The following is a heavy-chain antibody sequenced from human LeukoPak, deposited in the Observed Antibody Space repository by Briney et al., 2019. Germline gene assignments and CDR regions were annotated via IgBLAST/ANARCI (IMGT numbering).Heavy chain of an antibody. CDR3: ARDKAHSYGRYFDP. CDR2: ISYGNT. D-gene: IGHD5-18*01. CDR1: GGSISTYY. J-gene: IGHJ5*02. Sequence: SETLSLTCSVAGGSISTYYWNWIRQTPGKGLEWIGHISYGNTDYNPSLKSLVTISVDTSKNQFSLKLTSVTAADTAVYYCARDKAHSYGRYFDPWGQGALVIVSS. V-gene: IGHV4-59*01.